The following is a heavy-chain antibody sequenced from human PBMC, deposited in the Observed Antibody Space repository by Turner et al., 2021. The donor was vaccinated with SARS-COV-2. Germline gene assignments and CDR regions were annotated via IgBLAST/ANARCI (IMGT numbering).Heavy chain of an antibody. CDR3: ARERRGYYAEY. Sequence: VQLVESGGGVVQPGRCLRLSCAASGFTFSRYGMHWVRQEPGKWLEWVEVISYDGSNQYYADSVKGRFTISRDDSKNTLYLQMNSLSAEDTAVYHCARERRGYYAEYWGQGSLVTVSS. V-gene: IGHV3-30*03. D-gene: IGHD3-3*01. J-gene: IGHJ4*02. CDR1: GFTFSRYG. CDR2: ISYDGSNQ.